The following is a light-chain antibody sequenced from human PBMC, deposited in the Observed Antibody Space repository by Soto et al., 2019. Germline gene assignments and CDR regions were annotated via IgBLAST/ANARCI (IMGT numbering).Light chain of an antibody. J-gene: IGKJ5*01. CDR2: GSF. V-gene: IGKV3-11*01. Sequence: EIGLTQSPGTLSLSPGESATLSCMAIPSVTNFLAWYQHKPGQAPRLLIYGSFNRATGIPARFSGSGSGTDFSLTISSLEHEDSAIHYCQQRNIWPPVTFGQGTRLEIK. CDR3: QQRNIWPPVT. CDR1: PSVTNF.